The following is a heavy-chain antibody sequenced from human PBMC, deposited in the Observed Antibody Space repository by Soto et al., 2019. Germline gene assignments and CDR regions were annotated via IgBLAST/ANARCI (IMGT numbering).Heavy chain of an antibody. CDR3: ATELGFSAPTAFDY. D-gene: IGHD3-10*01. CDR1: GFSFSSYA. V-gene: IGHV3-23*01. CDR2: IGASGGST. J-gene: IGHJ4*02. Sequence: EVQLLQSGGGLVQPGGSLRLSCASSGFSFSSYAMSWVRQAPGKGLEWVSGIGASGGSTYYTDSVKGRFTIARDSSKNTVYLQMNILRAEDTAVYFCATELGFSAPTAFDYWGLGTQFTVSS.